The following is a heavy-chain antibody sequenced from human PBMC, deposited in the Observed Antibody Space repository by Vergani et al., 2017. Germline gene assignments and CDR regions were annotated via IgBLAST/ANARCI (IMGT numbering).Heavy chain of an antibody. CDR3: ARDEGYSYGRDYYYYYGMDV. CDR2: IKQDGSEK. J-gene: IGHJ6*02. V-gene: IGHV3-7*01. Sequence: VQLVESGGGVVRPGGSLRLSCAASGFTFSSYWMSWVRQAPGKGLEWVANIKQDGSEKYYVDSVKGRFTISRDNAKNSLYLQMNSLRAEDTAVYYCARDEGYSYGRDYYYYYGMDVWGQGTTVTVYS. D-gene: IGHD5-18*01. CDR1: GFTFSSYW.